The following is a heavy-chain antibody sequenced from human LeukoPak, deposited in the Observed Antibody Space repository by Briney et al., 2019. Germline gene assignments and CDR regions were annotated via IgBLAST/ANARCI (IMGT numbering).Heavy chain of an antibody. V-gene: IGHV7-4-1*02. J-gene: IGHJ6*02. CDR2: ISINTGNP. D-gene: IGHD6-13*01. CDR1: GYTFNDYA. CDR3: ARGAHYSSSWYYYGLDV. Sequence: GASVKVSCKASGYTFNDYAISWVRQAPGQGPEWMGWISINTGNPTYAQGFAGRVVFSLDTSVDTAYLVVSSLKAEDSAVYYCARGAHYSSSWYYYGLDVWGQGTTVTVSS.